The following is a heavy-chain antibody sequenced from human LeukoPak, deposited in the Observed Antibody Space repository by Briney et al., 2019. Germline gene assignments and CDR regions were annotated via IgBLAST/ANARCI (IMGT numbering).Heavy chain of an antibody. CDR3: ARDPSGHNAFDI. CDR2: INPNSGGT. J-gene: IGHJ3*02. V-gene: IGHV1-2*02. Sequence: ASVKVSCKASGYTFTGYYMHWVRQAPGQGLEWMGWINPNSGGTNYAQKFQGRVTMTRDTSISTAYMELSRLRSDDTAVYYCARDPSGHNAFDIWGQGTMVTVSS. CDR1: GYTFTGYY. D-gene: IGHD3-10*01.